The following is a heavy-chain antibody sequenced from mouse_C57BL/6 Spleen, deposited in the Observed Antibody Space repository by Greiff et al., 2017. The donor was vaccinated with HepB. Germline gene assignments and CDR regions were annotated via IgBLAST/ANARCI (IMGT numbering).Heavy chain of an antibody. V-gene: IGHV1-72*01. J-gene: IGHJ4*01. Sequence: VKLVESGAELVKPGASVKLSCKASGYTFTSYWMHWVKQRPGRGLEWIGRIDPNSGGTKYNEKFKSKATLTVDKPSSTAYMQLSSLTSEDSAVYYCARKGYSNQGYYAMDYWGQGTSVTVSS. CDR3: ARKGYSNQGYYAMDY. D-gene: IGHD2-5*01. CDR1: GYTFTSYW. CDR2: IDPNSGGT.